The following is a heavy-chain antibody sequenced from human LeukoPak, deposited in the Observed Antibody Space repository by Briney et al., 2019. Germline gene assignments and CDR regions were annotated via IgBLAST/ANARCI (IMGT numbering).Heavy chain of an antibody. CDR2: ISGSGGST. J-gene: IGHJ4*02. D-gene: IGHD2-21*02. CDR3: AKGVYCGGDCYSYYFDY. CDR1: GFTFSSYA. Sequence: GGSLRLSCAASGFTFSSYAMSWVRQAPGQGLEWVSAISGSGGSTYYADSVKGRFTISRDNSKNTLYLQMNSLRAEDTAVYYCAKGVYCGGDCYSYYFDYRGQGTLVTVSS. V-gene: IGHV3-23*01.